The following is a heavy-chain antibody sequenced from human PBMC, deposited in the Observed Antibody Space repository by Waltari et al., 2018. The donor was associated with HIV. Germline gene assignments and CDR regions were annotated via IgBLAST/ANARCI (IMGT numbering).Heavy chain of an antibody. J-gene: IGHJ4*02. CDR1: GFTVPSYH. D-gene: IGHD3-10*01. V-gene: IGHV3-30*02. CDR3: AKDYGSGSYVFDN. CDR2: IGFQGNSE. Sequence: QVQLVQSGGGVVQPGGTLRLSCAASGFTVPSYHIHWVRQAPGKGLEWVAFIGFQGNSEYYADSVKGRFTTSRDTSKNTVYLQMNSPRAEDTAVYYCAKDYGSGSYVFDNWGQGTLVTVSS.